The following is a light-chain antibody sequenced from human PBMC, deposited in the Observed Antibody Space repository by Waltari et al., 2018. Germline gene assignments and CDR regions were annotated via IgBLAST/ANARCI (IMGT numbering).Light chain of an antibody. V-gene: IGKV1-12*01. J-gene: IGKJ1*01. CDR1: QDISSA. Sequence: EIQMTQSPSSVSASVGDRVTLTCRAGQDISSALAWYQQKPGQAPSLLIYAVSSLQSGVPSRFSGSGSGTDFTLTISSLQTEDLATYYCQQGSSFPPTFGQGTKVEIK. CDR3: QQGSSFPPT. CDR2: AVS.